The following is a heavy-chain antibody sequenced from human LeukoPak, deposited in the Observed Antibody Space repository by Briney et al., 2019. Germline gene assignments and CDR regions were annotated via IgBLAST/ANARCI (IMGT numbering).Heavy chain of an antibody. CDR1: GFTFSSYA. CDR3: ARAPGYRSFLNY. V-gene: IGHV3-21*01. D-gene: IGHD6-13*01. CDR2: ISSSSSYI. Sequence: GGSLRLSCAASGFTFSSYAMNWVRQAPGKGLEWVSFISSSSSYIYYADLLKGRFTISRDNAQNSLYLQMNSLRAEDTAVYYCARAPGYRSFLNYWGQGTLVTVSS. J-gene: IGHJ4*02.